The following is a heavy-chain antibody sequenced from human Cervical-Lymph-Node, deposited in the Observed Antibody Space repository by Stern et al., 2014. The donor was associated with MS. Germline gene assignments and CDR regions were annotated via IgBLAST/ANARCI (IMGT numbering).Heavy chain of an antibody. Sequence: QMQLVQSGPGLVKPSQTLSLACAVSGASVGGGDWYWSWIRQPPGKGLEWLGPIYYSGTTYYKPSLKSRLIISLDTSKNQFSLNLTSVTAADTAVYYCAGAIGKYELLESFDMWGQGTMVTVSS. CDR3: AGAIGKYELLESFDM. CDR2: IYYSGTT. J-gene: IGHJ3*02. CDR1: GASVGGGDWY. D-gene: IGHD1-1*01. V-gene: IGHV4-30-4*01.